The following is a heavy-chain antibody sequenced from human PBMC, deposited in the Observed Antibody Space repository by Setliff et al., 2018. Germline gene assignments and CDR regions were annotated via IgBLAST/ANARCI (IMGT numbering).Heavy chain of an antibody. D-gene: IGHD3-9*01. V-gene: IGHV1-46*01. CDR2: INPSGGST. J-gene: IGHJ6*02. CDR1: GYTFTSYD. CDR3: ARDPTTYYDILTGSSSRRYGMDV. Sequence: ASVKVSCKASGYTFTSYDINWVRQAPGQGLEWMGIINPSGGSTSYAQKFQGRVTMTRDTSTSTVYMELSSLRSEDTAVYYCARDPTTYYDILTGSSSRRYGMDVWGQGTTVTVSS.